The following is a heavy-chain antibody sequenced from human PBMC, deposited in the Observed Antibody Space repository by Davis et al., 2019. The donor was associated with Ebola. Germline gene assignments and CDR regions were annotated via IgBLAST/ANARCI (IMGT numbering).Heavy chain of an antibody. D-gene: IGHD2/OR15-2a*01. V-gene: IGHV3-7*03. CDR3: ATGDNRTYPNVSY. Sequence: PGGSLRLSCAASGFTFSDYRMSWVRQAPGKGLQWVANIKQDGSEKYYVASVKGRFTISSNNSKNTLYLQMNSLKAEDTAIYYCATGDNRTYPNVSYWGQGTLVTVSS. J-gene: IGHJ4*02. CDR1: GFTFSDYR. CDR2: IKQDGSEK.